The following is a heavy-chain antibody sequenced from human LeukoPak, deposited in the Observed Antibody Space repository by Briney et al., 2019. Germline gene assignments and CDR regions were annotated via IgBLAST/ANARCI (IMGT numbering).Heavy chain of an antibody. J-gene: IGHJ4*02. CDR2: LYSDGSNN. Sequence: GRSLRLSRAASGFTISTYGMHWVSQAPGKGLEWVAILYSDGSNNYNEDSVKGRFTISRDNSRNTLYLQMNSLRAEDTAVYYCARDPPTDSSGHYSLDYWGQGTLVTVSS. D-gene: IGHD3-22*01. CDR1: GFTISTYG. CDR3: ARDPPTDSSGHYSLDY. V-gene: IGHV3-33*01.